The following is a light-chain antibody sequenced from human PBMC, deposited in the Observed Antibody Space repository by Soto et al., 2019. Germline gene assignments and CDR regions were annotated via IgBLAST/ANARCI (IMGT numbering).Light chain of an antibody. CDR2: GAS. CDR1: QSVSSSY. J-gene: IGKJ1*01. Sequence: EIVFTQSPGTLSLSPGERVTLSCRASQSVSSSYLAWYQQKPGQAPRLLIYGASSRETGIPDRFSGSGSGTEFTLTISRLEPEDFAVYYCQQYGSSKWTFGQGTKVDIK. V-gene: IGKV3-20*01. CDR3: QQYGSSKWT.